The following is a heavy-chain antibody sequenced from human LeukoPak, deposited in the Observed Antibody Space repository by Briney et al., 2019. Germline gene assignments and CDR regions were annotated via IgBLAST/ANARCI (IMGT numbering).Heavy chain of an antibody. V-gene: IGHV4-59*01. CDR2: IYYSGST. D-gene: IGHD2-21*01. CDR1: GGSISSYY. J-gene: IGHJ4*02. CDR3: AGGPAIHVAY. Sequence: PSETLSLTCTVSGGSISSYYWSWLRQSPGKGPEWIGYIYYSGSTNYNPPLKSRVTMSVDTSKKEFSLKLSSVTAADTAVYYCAGGPAIHVAYWGQGTLVTVSS.